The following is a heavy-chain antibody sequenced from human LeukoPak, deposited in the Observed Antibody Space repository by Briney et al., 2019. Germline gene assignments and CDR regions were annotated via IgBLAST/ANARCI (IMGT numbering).Heavy chain of an antibody. CDR3: ARMVNRSPIDY. CDR1: GGSISSYY. Sequence: PSETLSLTCTVSGGSISSYYWSWIRQPPGKGLEWIGYIYYSGSTNYNPSLKSRVTISVDTSKNQFSLRLISVTAADTAVYYCARMVNRSPIDYWGQGALVTVSS. D-gene: IGHD5-18*01. CDR2: IYYSGST. J-gene: IGHJ4*02. V-gene: IGHV4-59*12.